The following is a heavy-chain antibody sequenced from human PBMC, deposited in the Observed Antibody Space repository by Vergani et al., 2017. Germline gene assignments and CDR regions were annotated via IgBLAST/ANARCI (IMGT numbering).Heavy chain of an antibody. Sequence: QVQLQESGPGLVKPSETLSLTCTVSGGPISSYYWSWIRQPPGKGLEWIGYIYYSGSTNYNPSLKSRVTISVDTSKNQFSLKLSSVTAADTAVYYCARGSTAGGFNYWGQGTLVTVSS. J-gene: IGHJ4*02. CDR3: ARGSTAGGFNY. D-gene: IGHD2-15*01. CDR1: GGPISSYY. CDR2: IYYSGST. V-gene: IGHV4-59*01.